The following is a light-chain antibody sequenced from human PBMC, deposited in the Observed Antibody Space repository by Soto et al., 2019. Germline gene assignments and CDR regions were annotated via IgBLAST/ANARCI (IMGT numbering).Light chain of an antibody. J-gene: IGKJ3*01. CDR3: QQYSSYFFT. CDR2: RAS. Sequence: DIQMTPSPSTLSASVGDRVNITCRASQSISSWLAWYQQKPGKAPKLLIYRASDLQTGVPSRFSGSGSGTEFTLTISSLQTDDIATYYCQQYSSYFFTFGPGTKVDVK. CDR1: QSISSW. V-gene: IGKV1-5*03.